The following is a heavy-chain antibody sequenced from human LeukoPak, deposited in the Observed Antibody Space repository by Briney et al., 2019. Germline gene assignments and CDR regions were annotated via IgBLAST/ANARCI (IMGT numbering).Heavy chain of an antibody. D-gene: IGHD3-3*01. CDR1: GGSISSGDYY. J-gene: IGHJ4*02. CDR3: ARDRHYDFWSGYSD. Sequence: SQTLSLTCTVSGGSISSGDYYWSWIRQPPGKGLEWIGYIYYSGSTHYNPSLKSRVTISVDTSKNQFSLKLSSVTAADTAVYYCARDRHYDFWSGYSDWGQGTLVTVSS. V-gene: IGHV4-30-4*08. CDR2: IYYSGST.